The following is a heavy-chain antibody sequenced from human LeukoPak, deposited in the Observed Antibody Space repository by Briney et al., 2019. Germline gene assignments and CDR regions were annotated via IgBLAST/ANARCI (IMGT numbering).Heavy chain of an antibody. Sequence: SETLSLTCTVSGGSISSYYWSWIRQPPGKGLEWIGEINHSGSTNYNPSLKSRVTISVDTSKNQFSLKLSSVTAADTAVYYCARDREDTYYYGSGRPRYYYYGMDVWGQGTTVTVSS. D-gene: IGHD3-10*01. V-gene: IGHV4-34*01. CDR3: ARDREDTYYYGSGRPRYYYYGMDV. CDR2: INHSGST. J-gene: IGHJ6*02. CDR1: GGSISSYY.